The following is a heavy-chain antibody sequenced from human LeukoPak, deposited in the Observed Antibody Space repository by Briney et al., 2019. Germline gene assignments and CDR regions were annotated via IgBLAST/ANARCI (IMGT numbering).Heavy chain of an antibody. CDR2: ISSSSSYI. J-gene: IGHJ1*01. D-gene: IGHD6-13*01. CDR3: ARGASRSSWYVGGYFQH. V-gene: IGHV3-21*01. Sequence: KSGGSLRLSCAASGFTFSSYSMNWVRQAPGKGLEWVSSISSSSSYIYYADSVKGRFTISRDNAKNSLYLQMNSLRAEDTAVYYCARGASRSSWYVGGYFQHWGQGTLVTVSS. CDR1: GFTFSSYS.